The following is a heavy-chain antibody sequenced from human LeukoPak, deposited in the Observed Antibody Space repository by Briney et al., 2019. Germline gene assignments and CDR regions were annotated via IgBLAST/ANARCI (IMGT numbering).Heavy chain of an antibody. CDR1: GGSISSYY. CDR2: IYYSGST. D-gene: IGHD5-18*01. J-gene: IGHJ4*02. V-gene: IGHV4-59*01. CDR3: ARVGGYSYAPWPFDY. Sequence: SETLSLTCTVSGGSISSYYWSWIRQPPGKGPEWIGYIYYSGSTNYNPSLKSRVTISVDTSKNQFSLKLSSVTAADTAVYYCARVGGYSYAPWPFDYWGQGTLVTVSS.